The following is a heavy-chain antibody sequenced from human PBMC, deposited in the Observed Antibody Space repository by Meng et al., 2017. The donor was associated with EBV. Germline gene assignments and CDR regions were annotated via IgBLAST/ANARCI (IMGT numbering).Heavy chain of an antibody. V-gene: IGHV1-8*01. CDR2: MNPNSGNT. CDR1: GYTFNSYE. J-gene: IGHJ5*02. D-gene: IGHD2-15*01. Sequence: QGRLGQAGAEVKKPGGEEKVSCKASGYTFNSYEINWVRQATGQGLEWMGWMNPNSGNTGYAQKFQGRVTMTRNTSISTAYMELSSLRSEDTAVYYCARGRGVYCSGGSCYPGWFDPWGQGTLVTVSS. CDR3: ARGRGVYCSGGSCYPGWFDP.